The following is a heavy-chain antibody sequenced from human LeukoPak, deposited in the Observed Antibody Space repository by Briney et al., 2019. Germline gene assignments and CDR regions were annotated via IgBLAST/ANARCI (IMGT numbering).Heavy chain of an antibody. D-gene: IGHD2-15*01. J-gene: IGHJ4*02. Sequence: GGSLRLSCAASGFTVSSNYMSWVRQAPGKGLEWVSVIYSGGSTYYADSVKGRFTISRDNAKNTLYLQMNRLRPEDAAVYYCAKAPVTTCRGAFCYPFDYWGLGTLVTVSS. CDR3: AKAPVTTCRGAFCYPFDY. CDR1: GFTVSSNY. V-gene: IGHV3-53*01. CDR2: IYSGGST.